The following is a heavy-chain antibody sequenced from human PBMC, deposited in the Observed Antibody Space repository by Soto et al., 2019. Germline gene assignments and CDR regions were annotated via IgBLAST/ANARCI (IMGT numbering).Heavy chain of an antibody. D-gene: IGHD6-6*01. Sequence: QVQLQESGPGLVKPSETLSLTCTVSGGSISSYYWSWIRQPPGKGLEWIGYIYYSGSTNYNPSLTSRVTISVDTSKNQFSLKLSSVTAADTAVYYCAGQLAPKSYYYYGMDVWGQGTTVTVSS. CDR1: GGSISSYY. CDR2: IYYSGST. V-gene: IGHV4-59*01. CDR3: AGQLAPKSYYYYGMDV. J-gene: IGHJ6*02.